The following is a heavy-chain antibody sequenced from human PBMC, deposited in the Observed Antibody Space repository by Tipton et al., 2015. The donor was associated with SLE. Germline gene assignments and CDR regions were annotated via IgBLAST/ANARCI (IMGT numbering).Heavy chain of an antibody. D-gene: IGHD6-19*01. CDR1: GGSISSSSYY. Sequence: TLSLTCTVSGGSISSSSYYWGWIRQPPGKGLEWIGSIYYSGSTYYNPSLNSRVTISVDTSKNQFSLKLSSVTAADTAVYYCYSSGWYPYYFDYWGQGTLVTVSS. CDR3: YSSGWYPYYFDY. CDR2: IYYSGST. J-gene: IGHJ4*02. V-gene: IGHV4-39*07.